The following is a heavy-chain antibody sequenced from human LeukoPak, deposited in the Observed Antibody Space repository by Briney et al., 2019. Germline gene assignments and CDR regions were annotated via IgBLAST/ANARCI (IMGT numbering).Heavy chain of an antibody. CDR3: AKGSIGTTWVDC. Sequence: SETLSLTCTVSGGSISSGGYYWSWIRQPPGKGLEWIGYIYHSGSTYYNPSLKSRVIMSVDTSKNQLSLKLSSVTAADTAVYYCAKGSIGTTWVDCWGQGTLVTVSS. CDR1: GGSISSGGYY. J-gene: IGHJ4*02. D-gene: IGHD1-1*01. V-gene: IGHV4-30-2*01. CDR2: IYHSGST.